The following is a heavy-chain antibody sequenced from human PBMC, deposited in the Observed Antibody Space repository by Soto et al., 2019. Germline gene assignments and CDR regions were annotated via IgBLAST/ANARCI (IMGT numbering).Heavy chain of an antibody. D-gene: IGHD6-13*01. CDR1: GGTFSSYA. CDR3: ARVPRQLVTYYYYGMDV. CDR2: IIPIFGTA. Sequence: SSVKVSCKASGGTFSSYAISWVRQAPGQGLEWMGGIIPIFGTANYAQKFQGRVTITADESTSTAYMELSSLRSEDTAVYYCARVPRQLVTYYYYGMDVWGQGTTVTVSS. V-gene: IGHV1-69*13. J-gene: IGHJ6*02.